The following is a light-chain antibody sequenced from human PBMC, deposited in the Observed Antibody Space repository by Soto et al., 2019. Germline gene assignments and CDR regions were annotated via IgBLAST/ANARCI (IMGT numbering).Light chain of an antibody. CDR1: QTIDTN. CDR2: AAS. Sequence: DIVMTQSPGPLSVSPGERATLSCRASQTIDTNLAWYQQKPGQAPRLLIFAASTRATGIPARFSGSGSGTEFTLTISSLQSEDFAVYYCQQYNSWPPYTFGQGTKVDI. CDR3: QQYNSWPPYT. V-gene: IGKV3-15*01. J-gene: IGKJ2*01.